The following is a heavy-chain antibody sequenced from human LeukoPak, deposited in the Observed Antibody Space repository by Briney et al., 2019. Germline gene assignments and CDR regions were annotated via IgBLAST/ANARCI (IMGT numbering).Heavy chain of an antibody. CDR2: IIPIFGTG. CDR1: GGTFSTYA. V-gene: IGHV1-69*01. CDR3: ARDFWGTMVRGASMDV. D-gene: IGHD3-10*01. J-gene: IGHJ6*02. Sequence: SVKVSCKTSGGTFSTYAISWVRQAPGQGLEWMGGIIPIFGTGNYAQKFQGRVTITADESTSTAYMELSSLRSEDTAVYYCARDFWGTMVRGASMDVWGQGTTVTVSS.